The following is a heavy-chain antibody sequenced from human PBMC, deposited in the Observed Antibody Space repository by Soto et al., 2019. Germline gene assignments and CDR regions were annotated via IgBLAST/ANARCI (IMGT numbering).Heavy chain of an antibody. CDR3: ASGLFGEVLTGYSAYYYYGMDV. V-gene: IGHV3-30-3*01. Sequence: GSLRLSCAASGFTFSSYAMHGVRQAPGKGLEWVAVISYDGSNKYYADSVKGRFTISRDNSKNTLYLQMNSLRAEDTAVYYCASGLFGEVLTGYSAYYYYGMDVWGQGTTVTVSS. D-gene: IGHD3-9*01. J-gene: IGHJ6*02. CDR2: ISYDGSNK. CDR1: GFTFSSYA.